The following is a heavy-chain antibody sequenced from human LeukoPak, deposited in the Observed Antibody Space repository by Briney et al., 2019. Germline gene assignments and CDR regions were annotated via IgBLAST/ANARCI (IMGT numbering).Heavy chain of an antibody. CDR1: GFTFSSYW. Sequence: GGSLRLSCAASGFTFSSYWMSWVRQAPGKGLEGVANIKQDGSKKYYVDSVKGRFTISRDNAKNSLYLQLNSLRAEATAVYYCASVRCGGDCYILYYFDYWGQGTLVTVSS. CDR2: IKQDGSKK. CDR3: ASVRCGGDCYILYYFDY. J-gene: IGHJ4*02. V-gene: IGHV3-7*01. D-gene: IGHD2-21*02.